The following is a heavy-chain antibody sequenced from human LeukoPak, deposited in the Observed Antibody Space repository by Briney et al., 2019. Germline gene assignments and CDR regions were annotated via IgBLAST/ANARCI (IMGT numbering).Heavy chain of an antibody. D-gene: IGHD6-13*01. CDR1: GDSVSSNSAA. V-gene: IGHV6-1*01. CDR3: ARGAAGAIDY. Sequence: SQTPSLTCAISGDSVSSNSAAWNWPRQSPSRGLEWLGRTYYRSKWYNYYGASVKSRITINPDTSKNQFSLQLNSVTPEDTAVYYCARGAAGAIDYWGQGTLVTVSS. CDR2: TYYRSKWYN. J-gene: IGHJ4*02.